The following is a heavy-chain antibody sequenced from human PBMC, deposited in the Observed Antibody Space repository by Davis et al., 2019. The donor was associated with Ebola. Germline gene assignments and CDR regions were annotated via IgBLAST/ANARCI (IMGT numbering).Heavy chain of an antibody. CDR3: ARGGAVAPD. Sequence: PGGSLRLSCVGSGFTFSLYWMNWVRHVPGKGLVWVSRINNDGTSTNYTDSVRGRFTISRDNAKNTLYLQMNSLRVEDTAVYFCARGGAVAPDWGQGTLVTVSS. V-gene: IGHV3-74*01. CDR1: GFTFSLYW. CDR2: INNDGTST. D-gene: IGHD4-23*01. J-gene: IGHJ4*02.